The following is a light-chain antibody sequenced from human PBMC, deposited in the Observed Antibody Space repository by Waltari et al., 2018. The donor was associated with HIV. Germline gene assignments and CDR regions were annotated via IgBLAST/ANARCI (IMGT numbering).Light chain of an antibody. CDR3: SSFSLTSTLV. Sequence: QSALTQPASVSGSPGQSITISCTGTRSDIGDYNFVAWYQQHPDSAPKLIIYDVSDRPSGVSIRFSGAKSGNTASLTISGLQAEDEADYYCSSFSLTSTLVFGTGTKVTVL. CDR1: RSDIGDYNF. CDR2: DVS. V-gene: IGLV2-14*03. J-gene: IGLJ1*01.